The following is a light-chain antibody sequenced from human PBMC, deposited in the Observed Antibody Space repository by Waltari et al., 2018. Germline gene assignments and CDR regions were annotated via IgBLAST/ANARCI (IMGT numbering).Light chain of an antibody. V-gene: IGKV1-5*03. CDR2: KAS. J-gene: IGKJ1*01. Sequence: DIQMTQSPSTLSASVGDRVPITCRASQTISDWLAWYQQKPGKAPKLLIYKASDLESGVPSRFSGSGSGTEFTLTISSLQPDDFATYYCQHYDGFPWTFGQGTEVESK. CDR3: QHYDGFPWT. CDR1: QTISDW.